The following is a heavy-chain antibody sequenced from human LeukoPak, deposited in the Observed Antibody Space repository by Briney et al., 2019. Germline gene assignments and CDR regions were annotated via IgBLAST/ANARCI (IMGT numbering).Heavy chain of an antibody. CDR2: IHYTGST. J-gene: IGHJ4*02. CDR3: ATGLYSSSSGDY. Sequence: SETLSLTCTVSGGSISSYSWSWIRQPPGKGLEWIGYIHYTGSTNYNPSLKSRVTISVDTSKNQFSLKLSSVTAADTAVYYCATGLYSSSSGDYWGQGTLVTVSS. V-gene: IGHV4-59*12. D-gene: IGHD6-6*01. CDR1: GGSISSYS.